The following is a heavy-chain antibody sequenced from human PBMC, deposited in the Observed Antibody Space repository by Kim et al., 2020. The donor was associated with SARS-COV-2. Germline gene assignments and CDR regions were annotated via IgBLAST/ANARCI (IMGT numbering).Heavy chain of an antibody. CDR3: SRSYDGNIYYPFDY. J-gene: IGHJ4*02. CDR1: GYTFTDYY. D-gene: IGHD3-22*01. Sequence: ASVKVSCKASGYTFTDYYLQWVRQAPGQGLEWMGYINPNSGGTDYAQRFQGRVTMTRDTSINTAYMELRGLRSDDTAVYYCSRSYDGNIYYPFDYWGQGT. V-gene: IGHV1-2*02. CDR2: INPNSGGT.